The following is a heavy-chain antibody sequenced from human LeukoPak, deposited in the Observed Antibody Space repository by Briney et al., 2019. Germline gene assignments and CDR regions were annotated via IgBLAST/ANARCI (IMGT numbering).Heavy chain of an antibody. V-gene: IGHV3-74*01. CDR3: AREPYDYVWGSYRVGFDY. J-gene: IGHJ4*02. D-gene: IGHD3-16*02. CDR2: INSDGSST. CDR1: GFTFSSYW. Sequence: GGSLRLSCAASGFTFSSYWMHWVRQAPGKGLVWVSRINSDGSSTSYADSVKGRFTISRDNAKNTLYLQMNSLRAEDTAVYYCAREPYDYVWGSYRVGFDYWGQGTLVTVSS.